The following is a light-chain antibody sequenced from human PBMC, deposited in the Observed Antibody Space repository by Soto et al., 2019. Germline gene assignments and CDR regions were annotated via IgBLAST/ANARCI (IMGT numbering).Light chain of an antibody. CDR3: QQSFSIPYT. J-gene: IGKJ2*01. CDR1: QTIDNN. V-gene: IGKV1-39*01. Sequence: DIQMTQSPSSLSASVGDRVTITCRASQTIDNNLNWYQQKPGKAPRLLIYVAFSLQSGVPSRFSGSGSGTDFTLTFSSLQPDDFATYFCQQSFSIPYTFGQGTILEIK. CDR2: VAF.